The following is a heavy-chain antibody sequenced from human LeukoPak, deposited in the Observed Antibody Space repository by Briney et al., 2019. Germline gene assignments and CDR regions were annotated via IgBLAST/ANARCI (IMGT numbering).Heavy chain of an antibody. CDR2: IYPGDSDT. V-gene: IGHV5-51*01. CDR1: GYSFTSYW. CDR3: ARHKARWFGELDFSMNWFDP. D-gene: IGHD3-10*01. Sequence: GESLKISCKGSGYSFTSYWTGWVRQMPGKGLEWMGIIYPGDSDTRYGPSFQGQVTISADKSISTAYLQWSSLKASDTAMYYCARHKARWFGELDFSMNWFDPWGQGTLVTVSS. J-gene: IGHJ5*02.